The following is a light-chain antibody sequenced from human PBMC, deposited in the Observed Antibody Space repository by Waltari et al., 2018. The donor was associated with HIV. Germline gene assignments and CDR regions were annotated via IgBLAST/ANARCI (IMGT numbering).Light chain of an antibody. Sequence: EIRLTQSPVILSVSPGGRATLSCSASQNIKTDLAWYQQKPGQSPRLLIYEASTRTTGTPDRFSGSGSGTDFTLTISSVHSEDFAVYYCHQYDKWPMYTFGQGTKVDMK. J-gene: IGKJ2*01. CDR3: HQYDKWPMYT. CDR2: EAS. CDR1: QNIKTD. V-gene: IGKV3-15*01.